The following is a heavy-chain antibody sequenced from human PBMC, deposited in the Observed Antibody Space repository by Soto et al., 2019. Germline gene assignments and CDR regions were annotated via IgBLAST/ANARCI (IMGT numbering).Heavy chain of an antibody. CDR3: ARVIRRFVDTATVYYFDY. D-gene: IGHD5-18*01. Sequence: EVQLVESGGGLVKPGGSLRLSCAASGFTFSSYSMNWVRQAPGKGLEWVSSISSSSSYIYYADSVKGRFTISRDNAKNSVYLQMNSLRAEDTAVYYFARVIRRFVDTATVYYFDYWGKGTLVTVSS. J-gene: IGHJ4*02. V-gene: IGHV3-21*01. CDR1: GFTFSSYS. CDR2: ISSSSSYI.